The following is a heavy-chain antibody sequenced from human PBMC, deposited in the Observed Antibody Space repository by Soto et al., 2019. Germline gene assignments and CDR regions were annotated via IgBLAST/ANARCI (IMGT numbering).Heavy chain of an antibody. J-gene: IGHJ6*01. V-gene: IGHV3-53*02. CDR3: AKKPPRSIQGWAFGMDV. CDR2: TFTGGST. D-gene: IGHD1-26*01. Sequence: EVQLVETGGGLIQPGGSLRLSCLASGFSVTTNYIIWVRQPPGKGLEWVSTTFTGGSTHYADSVKGRFSIYRDNSKNTVYHQMTNLRVEDTAVYYCAKKPPRSIQGWAFGMDVWGQGTKVSVSS. CDR1: GFSVTTNY.